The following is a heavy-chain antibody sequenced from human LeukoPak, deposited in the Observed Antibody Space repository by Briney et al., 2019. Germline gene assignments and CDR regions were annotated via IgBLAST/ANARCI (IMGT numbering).Heavy chain of an antibody. CDR2: IGANGDEK. CDR1: GFSFSYYV. J-gene: IGHJ4*02. D-gene: IGHD2-2*01. CDR3: ARARGDSYPASRSLNY. Sequence: GGSLRLSCTGSGFSFSYYVMHWVRQAPGKGREGVALIGANGDEKYYTDSVKGRFTISRDNSKNTLYVQMNSLRPEDTAIYYCARARGDSYPASRSLNYWGPGAPVTVSS. V-gene: IGHV3-30*02.